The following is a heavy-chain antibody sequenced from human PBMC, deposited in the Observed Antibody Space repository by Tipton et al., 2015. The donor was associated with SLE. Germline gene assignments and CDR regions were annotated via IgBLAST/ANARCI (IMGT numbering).Heavy chain of an antibody. V-gene: IGHV4-59*01. J-gene: IGHJ2*01. CDR3: ARDLFGKDFDL. D-gene: IGHD3-3*01. CDR2: IYYSGST. CDR1: GGSISSYY. Sequence: TLSLTCTVSGGSISSYYWSWIRQPPGKGLEWIEYIYYSGSTNYNPSLKSQVTISVDTSKNQFSLKLSSVTAADTAVYYCARDLFGKDFDLWGRGTLVTVSS.